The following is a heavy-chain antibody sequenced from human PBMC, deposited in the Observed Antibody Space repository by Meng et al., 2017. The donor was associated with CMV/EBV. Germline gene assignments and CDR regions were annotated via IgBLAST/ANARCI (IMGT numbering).Heavy chain of an antibody. V-gene: IGHV1-69*10. CDR2: IIPILGIA. D-gene: IGHD3-3*01. CDR3: ARDGGYYDFWSGYYRDYYYYGMDV. Sequence: SVKVSCKASGYTFTGYYMHWVRQAPGQGLEWMGGIIPILGIANYAQKFQGRVTITADKSTSTAYMELSSLRSDDTAVYYCARDGGYYDFWSGYYRDYYYYGMDVWGQGTTVTVSS. J-gene: IGHJ6*02. CDR1: GYTFTGYY.